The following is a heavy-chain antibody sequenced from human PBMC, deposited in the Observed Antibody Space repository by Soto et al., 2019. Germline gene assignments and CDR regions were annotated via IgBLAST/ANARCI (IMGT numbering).Heavy chain of an antibody. CDR3: ARVNYGDYGGVYDY. CDR1: GFTVSSYL. Sequence: PGGSLRLSCAAYGFTVSSYLMHWVRQAPGKGLVWVSRINSDGSSTSFADSVKGRFTIYRDNAKNTLYLQMNSLRAEDTAVYYCARVNYGDYGGVYDYWGQGTLVTVS. D-gene: IGHD4-17*01. J-gene: IGHJ4*02. CDR2: INSDGSST. V-gene: IGHV3-74*01.